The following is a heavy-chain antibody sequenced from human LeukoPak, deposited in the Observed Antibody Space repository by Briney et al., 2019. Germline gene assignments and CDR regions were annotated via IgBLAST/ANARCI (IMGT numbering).Heavy chain of an antibody. J-gene: IGHJ3*02. CDR3: PRHILLWFGEPTYDAFDI. CDR1: GFTFSGSA. D-gene: IGHD3-10*01. Sequence: GGSLRLSCAASGFTFSGSAMHWVRQASGKGLEWVGRIRSKPNSYATAYAASVKGRFTISRDDSKNTAYLQMNSLKTEDTAVYYCPRHILLWFGEPTYDAFDIWGQGTMVTVSS. CDR2: IRSKPNSYAT. V-gene: IGHV3-73*01.